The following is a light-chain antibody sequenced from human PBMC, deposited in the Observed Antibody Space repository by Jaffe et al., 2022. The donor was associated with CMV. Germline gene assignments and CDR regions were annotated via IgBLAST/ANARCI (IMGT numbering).Light chain of an antibody. Sequence: EIVMTQSPATLSVSPGERATLSCRASQSVSSKLAWYQQKPGQAPRLLIYGASTRTTGVPGRFSGSGSGTDFTLTITSLQSEDFAVYYCQQYNDWPRTFGQGTKVEIK. J-gene: IGKJ1*01. CDR1: QSVSSK. CDR2: GAS. CDR3: QQYNDWPRT. V-gene: IGKV3-15*01.